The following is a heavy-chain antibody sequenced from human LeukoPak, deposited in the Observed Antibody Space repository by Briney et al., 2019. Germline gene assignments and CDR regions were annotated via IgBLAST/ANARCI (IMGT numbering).Heavy chain of an antibody. CDR1: GFTFRGFG. D-gene: IGHD4-11*01. J-gene: IGHJ4*02. V-gene: IGHV3-30*02. CDR2: ISFNGGYN. Sequence: PGGSLRLSCAASGFTFRGFGMHWVRQAPGKGLEWVAYISFNGGYNYYGDSVKGRFTISRDNSKNTLWLQMNSLSAEDTAMYYCAKDKSNSWSFDYWGQGTLVTVSS. CDR3: AKDKSNSWSFDY.